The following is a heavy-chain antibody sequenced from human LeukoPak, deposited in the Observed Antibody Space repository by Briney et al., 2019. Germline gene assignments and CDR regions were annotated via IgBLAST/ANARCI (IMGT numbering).Heavy chain of an antibody. Sequence: ASVKVSCKASGYTFTGYYMHWVRQAPGQGLEWMGWINPNSGGTNYAQKFQGRVTMTRDTSISTAYMELSRLRSDDTAVYYCARDTVGATPSAFDIWGQGTMATVSS. CDR2: INPNSGGT. CDR1: GYTFTGYY. V-gene: IGHV1-2*02. D-gene: IGHD1-26*01. J-gene: IGHJ3*02. CDR3: ARDTVGATPSAFDI.